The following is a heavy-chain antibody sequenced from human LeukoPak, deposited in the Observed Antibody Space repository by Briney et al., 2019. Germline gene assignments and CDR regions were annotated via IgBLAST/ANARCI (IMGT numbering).Heavy chain of an antibody. D-gene: IGHD6-13*01. CDR2: ISSSSSTI. CDR3: ARDQRVSSWYRGGFDY. V-gene: IGHV3-48*04. Sequence: TGGSLRLSCAASGFTFSSYSMNWVRQAPGKGLEWVSYISSSSSTIYYADSVKGRFTISRDNAKNSLYLQMNSLRAEDTAVYYCARDQRVSSWYRGGFDYWGQGTLVTVSS. CDR1: GFTFSSYS. J-gene: IGHJ4*02.